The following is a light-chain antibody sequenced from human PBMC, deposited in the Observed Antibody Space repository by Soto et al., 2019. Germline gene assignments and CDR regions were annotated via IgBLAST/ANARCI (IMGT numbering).Light chain of an antibody. Sequence: DIQMTQSPNPLSVSXGDRVTITCRASQTISSWLAWYQQKPGKAPKLLIYKASTLKSGVPSRFSGSGSGTEFTLTISSLQPDDFATYYCQHYNSYSEAVGQGTKVDIK. CDR3: QHYNSYSEA. CDR1: QTISSW. CDR2: KAS. V-gene: IGKV1-5*03. J-gene: IGKJ1*01.